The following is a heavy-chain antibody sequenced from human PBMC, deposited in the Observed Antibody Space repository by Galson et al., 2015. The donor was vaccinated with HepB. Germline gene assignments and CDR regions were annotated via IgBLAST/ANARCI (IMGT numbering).Heavy chain of an antibody. Sequence: SLRLSCAASGFTFSSYAMHWVRQAPGKGLEWVAVISYDGSNKYYADSVKGRFTISRDNSKNTLYLQMNSLKTEDTAVYYCTREDWEVGALRPWGQGTLVTVSS. CDR1: GFTFSSYA. D-gene: IGHD1-26*01. CDR2: ISYDGSNK. CDR3: TREDWEVGALRP. J-gene: IGHJ5*02. V-gene: IGHV3-30-3*01.